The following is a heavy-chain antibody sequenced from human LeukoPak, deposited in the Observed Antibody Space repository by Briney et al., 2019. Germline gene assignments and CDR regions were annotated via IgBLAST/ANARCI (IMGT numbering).Heavy chain of an antibody. CDR2: IYPGDSDA. CDR3: ARFRDGYLYTDY. CDR1: GYSLTRYG. D-gene: IGHD5-24*01. Sequence: GESLKIWCKARGYSLTRYGVGWVRQIHGKGLEWMGMIYPGDSDASYSPSFQGQVTISADKSISTAYLQWSSLKASDTAMYYCARFRDGYLYTDYWGQGTLVTVSS. J-gene: IGHJ4*02. V-gene: IGHV5-51*01.